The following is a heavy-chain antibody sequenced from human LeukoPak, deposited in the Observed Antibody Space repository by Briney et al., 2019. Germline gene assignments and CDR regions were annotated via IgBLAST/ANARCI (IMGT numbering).Heavy chain of an antibody. CDR3: AREEIPSHYYDSSGYYYY. D-gene: IGHD3-22*01. J-gene: IGHJ4*02. CDR1: GFTFSSYA. CDR2: ISYDGSNK. Sequence: GGSLRLSCAASGFTFSSYAMHWVRQAPGKGLEWVAVISYDGSNKYYADSVKGRFTISRDNSKNTLYLQMSSLRAEDTAVYYCAREEIPSHYYDSSGYYYYWGQGTLVTVSS. V-gene: IGHV3-30-3*01.